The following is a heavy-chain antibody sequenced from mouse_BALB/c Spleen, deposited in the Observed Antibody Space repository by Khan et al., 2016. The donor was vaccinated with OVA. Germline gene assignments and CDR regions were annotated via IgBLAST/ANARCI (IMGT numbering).Heavy chain of an antibody. CDR2: IRYDGDS. CDR1: GYSITSGYF. J-gene: IGHJ3*01. Sequence: EVQLQESGPGLVKPSQSLSLTCSVTGYSITSGYFWNWIRQFPGNKLEWMGYIRYDGDSNYNQSLKNRISIARDTSKNQFFLKLNSGTPEDSATYYCARGGSSGPAWFTYWGQGTLVTVSA. CDR3: ARGGSSGPAWFTY. V-gene: IGHV3-6*02. D-gene: IGHD3-1*01.